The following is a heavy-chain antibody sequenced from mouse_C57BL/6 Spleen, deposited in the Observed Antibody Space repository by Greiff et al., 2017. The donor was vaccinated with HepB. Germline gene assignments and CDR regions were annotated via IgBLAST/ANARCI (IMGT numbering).Heavy chain of an antibody. CDR2: ISYDGSN. CDR1: GYSITSGYY. D-gene: IGHD2-5*01. Sequence: EVQLQESGPGLVKPSQSLSLTCSVTGYSITSGYYWNWIRQFPGNKLEWMGYISYDGSNNYNPSLKNRISITRDTSKNQFFLKLNSVTTEDTATYYCARRSNYERAMDYWGQGTSVTVSS. CDR3: ARRSNYERAMDY. J-gene: IGHJ4*01. V-gene: IGHV3-6*01.